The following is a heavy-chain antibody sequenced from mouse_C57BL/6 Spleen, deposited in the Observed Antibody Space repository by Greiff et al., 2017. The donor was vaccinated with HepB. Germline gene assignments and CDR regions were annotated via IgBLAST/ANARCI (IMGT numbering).Heavy chain of an antibody. CDR1: GFNIKNTY. Sequence: VQLQQSVAELVRPGASVKLSCTASGFNIKNTYMHWVKQRPEQGLEWIGRIDPANGNTKYAPKFQGKATITVDTSSSTAYMQLSSLTSEDSAVYYCARREWDYAMDYWGQGTSVTVSS. J-gene: IGHJ4*01. CDR2: IDPANGNT. CDR3: ARREWDYAMDY. D-gene: IGHD1-3*01. V-gene: IGHV14-3*01.